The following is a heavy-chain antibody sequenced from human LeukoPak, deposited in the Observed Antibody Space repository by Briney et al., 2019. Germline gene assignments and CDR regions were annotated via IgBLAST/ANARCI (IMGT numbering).Heavy chain of an antibody. CDR2: ISGSGGST. V-gene: IGHV3-23*01. D-gene: IGHD6-6*01. CDR1: GFTFSSYS. J-gene: IGHJ5*02. CDR3: AKERVHRHWFDP. Sequence: PGGSLRLSXAASGFTFSSYSMNWVRQAPGKGLEWLSAISGSGGSTYYADSVKGRFTISRDNSKNTLYLQMNSLRAEDTAVYYCAKERVHRHWFDPWGQGTLVTVSS.